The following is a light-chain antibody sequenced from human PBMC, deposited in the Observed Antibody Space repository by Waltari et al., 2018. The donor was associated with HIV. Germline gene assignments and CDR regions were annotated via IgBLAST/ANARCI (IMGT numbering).Light chain of an antibody. CDR1: QGITNY. V-gene: IGKV1-33*01. J-gene: IGKJ4*01. Sequence: DIQMTPSPSSLSASLGAIFIITCQASQGITNYLTWYQQKPGKAPKLLIYRAASLERGVPSRFSGSGSGTYFTFTISSLQHEDIATYYCQQSDNLPLTFGGGTRVEIK. CDR2: RAA. CDR3: QQSDNLPLT.